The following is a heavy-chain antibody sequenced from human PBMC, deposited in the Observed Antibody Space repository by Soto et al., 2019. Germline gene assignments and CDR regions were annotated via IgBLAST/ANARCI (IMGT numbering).Heavy chain of an antibody. CDR1: GYSFTIYW. D-gene: IGHD3-22*01. V-gene: IGHV5-51*01. CDR3: ARLFYYDSSGRNSDY. Sequence: GESLKISCKGSGYSFTIYWIGWVRQMPGKGLEWMGIIYPGDSDTRYSPSFQGQVTISADKSISTAYLQWSSLKASDTAMYYCARLFYYDSSGRNSDYWGQGTLVTVS. CDR2: IYPGDSDT. J-gene: IGHJ4*02.